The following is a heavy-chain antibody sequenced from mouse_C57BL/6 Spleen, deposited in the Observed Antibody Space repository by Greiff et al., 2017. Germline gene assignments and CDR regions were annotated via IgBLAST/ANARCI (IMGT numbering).Heavy chain of an antibody. V-gene: IGHV1-81*01. J-gene: IGHJ4*01. CDR3: ARESDGNPYYYAMDY. Sequence: VQLQQSGAELARPGASVQLSCKASGYTFTSYGISWVKQRTGQGLEWIGELYPRSGNTYYNEKFKGKATLTADKSSSTAYVELRSLTSEYSAVYFCARESDGNPYYYAMDYWGQGTSVTVAS. CDR2: LYPRSGNT. CDR1: GYTFTSYG. D-gene: IGHD2-1*01.